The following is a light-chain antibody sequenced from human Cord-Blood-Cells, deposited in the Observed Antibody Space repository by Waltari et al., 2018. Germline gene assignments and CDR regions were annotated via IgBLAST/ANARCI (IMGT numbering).Light chain of an antibody. Sequence: EIVLTQSLGTLSLSPGESATLPCRARQRVSSSYLTWYQQKPGQAPRLLIYGASSRATGIPDRFSGSGSGTDFTLTISRLEPEDFAVYYCQQYGSSPQTFGQGTKVEIK. CDR1: QRVSSSY. CDR3: QQYGSSPQT. J-gene: IGKJ1*01. CDR2: GAS. V-gene: IGKV3-20*01.